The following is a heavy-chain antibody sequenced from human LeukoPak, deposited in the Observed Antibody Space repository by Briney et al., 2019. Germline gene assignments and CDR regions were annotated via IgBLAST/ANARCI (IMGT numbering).Heavy chain of an antibody. CDR1: GGSISSGDYY. CDR3: ARVAGSSGYYHFDY. D-gene: IGHD3-22*01. J-gene: IGHJ4*02. V-gene: IGHV4-30-4*01. Sequence: SETLSLTCTVSGGSISSGDYYWSWIRQPPGKGLEWIAYMYYSGSTYYNPSLKSRVTMSADTSKNQLSLKLSSVTAADTAVYYCARVAGSSGYYHFDYWGQGTLVTVSS. CDR2: MYYSGST.